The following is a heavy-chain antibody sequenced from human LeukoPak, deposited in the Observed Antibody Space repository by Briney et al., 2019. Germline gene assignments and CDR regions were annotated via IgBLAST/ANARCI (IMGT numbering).Heavy chain of an antibody. Sequence: GGSLRLSCAASGFTFSTYNMDWVRQAPGKGLEWVSYISSGSTTIYYADSVKGRFTISRDNAKNLLYLQMNSLRAEDTAVYYCARELLRFLEWFGMDVWGQGTTVTVSS. CDR2: ISSGSTTI. D-gene: IGHD3-3*01. CDR3: ARELLRFLEWFGMDV. CDR1: GFTFSTYN. J-gene: IGHJ6*02. V-gene: IGHV3-48*01.